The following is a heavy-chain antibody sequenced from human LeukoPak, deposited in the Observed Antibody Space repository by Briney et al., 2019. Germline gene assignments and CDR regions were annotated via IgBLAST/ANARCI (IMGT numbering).Heavy chain of an antibody. V-gene: IGHV3-23*01. CDR1: GFTFSSYA. Sequence: PGGSLRLSCAGSGFTFSSYAMSWVRRAPGKGLEWVSAISGSGGSTYYADSVKGRFTISRDNSKDTLYLQMNSLRAEDTAVYYCAKDPVGLIVVVVAAGFDAFDIWGQGTMVTVSS. J-gene: IGHJ3*02. CDR3: AKDPVGLIVVVVAAGFDAFDI. CDR2: ISGSGGST. D-gene: IGHD2-15*01.